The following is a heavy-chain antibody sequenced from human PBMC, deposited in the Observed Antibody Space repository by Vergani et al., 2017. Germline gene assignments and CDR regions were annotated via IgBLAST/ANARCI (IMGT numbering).Heavy chain of an antibody. CDR1: GGSISSSNW. CDR2: FYHSGST. V-gene: IGHV4-4*03. D-gene: IGHD3-10*01. Sequence: QVQLQESGPGLVKPPGTLSLPCAVSGGSISSSNWWSWVRQPPGKGLEWIGEFYHSGSTNYNPSLKSRVTISVDKSKNQFSLKLSSVTAADTAVYYCARVDTMVRGVKGGYFDYWGQGTLVTVSS. J-gene: IGHJ4*02. CDR3: ARVDTMVRGVKGGYFDY.